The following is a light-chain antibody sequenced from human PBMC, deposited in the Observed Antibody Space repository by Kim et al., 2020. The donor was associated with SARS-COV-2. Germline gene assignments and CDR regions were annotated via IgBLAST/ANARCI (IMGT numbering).Light chain of an antibody. V-gene: IGKV3-20*01. CDR1: QSVTRRY. CDR3: QQYESVPFT. Sequence: PGERATLSCRASQSVTRRYLAWYQQKPGQAPRLLMNGVSSRATGIPDRFSGSGSGTDFTLSISRLEPEDFAVYYCQQYESVPFTFGGGTKV. J-gene: IGKJ4*01. CDR2: GVS.